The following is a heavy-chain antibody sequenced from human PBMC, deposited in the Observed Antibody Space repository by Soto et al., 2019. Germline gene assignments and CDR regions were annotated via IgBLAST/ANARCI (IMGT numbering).Heavy chain of an antibody. CDR1: GFTFSSYG. D-gene: IGHD1-1*01. CDR2: IWYDGSNK. V-gene: IGHV3-33*01. CDR3: ARDRTEDYYYYGMDV. J-gene: IGHJ6*02. Sequence: GGSLRLSCAASGFTFSSYGMRWVRQAPGKGLEWVAVIWYDGSNKYYADSVKGRFTISRDNSKNTLYLQMNSLRAEDTAVYYCARDRTEDYYYYGMDVWGQGTTVTVSS.